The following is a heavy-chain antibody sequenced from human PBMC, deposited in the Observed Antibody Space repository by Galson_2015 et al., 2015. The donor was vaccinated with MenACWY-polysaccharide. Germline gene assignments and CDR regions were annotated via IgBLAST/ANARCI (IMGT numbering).Heavy chain of an antibody. CDR3: ARVEKYSGSFYILY. CDR1: DYSIRSGYF. J-gene: IGHJ4*02. D-gene: IGHD1-26*01. Sequence: ETLSLTCAVSDYSIRSGYFWGWIRQPPGKGLEWIASIFHSGTTYYNPSLKSRVTISVDTSKNQFSLKLSSVTAADTAVYYCARVEKYSGSFYILYWGQGTLITVSS. V-gene: IGHV4-38-2*01. CDR2: IFHSGTT.